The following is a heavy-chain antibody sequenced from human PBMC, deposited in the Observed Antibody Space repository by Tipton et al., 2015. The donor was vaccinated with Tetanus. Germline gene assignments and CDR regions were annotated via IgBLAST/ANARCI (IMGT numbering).Heavy chain of an antibody. Sequence: SLRLSCAASGFTFSSYNMNWVRQAPGKGLEWVAVITFDGGTKYYADSVKGRFTLSRDNSQNTLYLQMNSLKVEDTPVYYCAREDGGPTLDYFDSWGQGALVIVSS. CDR1: GFTFSSYN. CDR3: AREDGGPTLDYFDS. V-gene: IGHV3-30-3*01. J-gene: IGHJ4*02. D-gene: IGHD3-16*01. CDR2: ITFDGGTK.